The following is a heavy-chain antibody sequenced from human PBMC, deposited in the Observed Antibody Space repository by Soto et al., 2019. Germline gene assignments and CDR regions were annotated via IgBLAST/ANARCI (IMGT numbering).Heavy chain of an antibody. CDR2: INSDGSST. D-gene: IGHD6-13*01. V-gene: IGHV3-74*01. Sequence: PGGSLRLSCAASGFTFSSYWMHWVRQAPGKGLVWVSRINSDGSSTSYADSVKGRFTISRDNAKNTLYLQMNSLRAEDTAVYYCASSHIIAADNSLVFFNYHRVEHWGPG. CDR3: ASSHIIAADNSLVFFNYHRVEH. J-gene: IGHJ6*02. CDR1: GFTFSSYW.